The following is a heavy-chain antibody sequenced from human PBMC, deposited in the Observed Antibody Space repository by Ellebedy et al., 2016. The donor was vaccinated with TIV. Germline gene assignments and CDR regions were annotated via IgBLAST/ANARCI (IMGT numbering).Heavy chain of an antibody. CDR1: GFTFSSYA. CDR3: AKDKVFGDSKWEIDV. J-gene: IGHJ6*02. V-gene: IGHV3-23*01. D-gene: IGHD1-26*01. Sequence: GESLKISCAASGFTFSSYAMSWVRQAPGKGLEWVSGTSGSGLSTNYADSVKGRFTISRDNSQSTLYLQMNSLRAEDTAVYYCAKDKVFGDSKWEIDVWGQGITVTVSS. CDR2: TSGSGLST.